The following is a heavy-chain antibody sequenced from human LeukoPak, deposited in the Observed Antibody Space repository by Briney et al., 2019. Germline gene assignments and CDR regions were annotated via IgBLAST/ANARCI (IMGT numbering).Heavy chain of an antibody. CDR1: GFTFSSYA. CDR3: ARDIIRSGGSCYWD. D-gene: IGHD2-15*01. V-gene: IGHV3-23*01. CDR2: ISGGGYST. J-gene: IGHJ4*02. Sequence: GGSLRLSCAASGFTFSSYAMSWVRQAPGKGLEWVSVISGGGYSTYYAASVKGRFTISRDNSKNTLYLQMNSLRAEDTAVYYCARDIIRSGGSCYWDWGQGTLVTVSS.